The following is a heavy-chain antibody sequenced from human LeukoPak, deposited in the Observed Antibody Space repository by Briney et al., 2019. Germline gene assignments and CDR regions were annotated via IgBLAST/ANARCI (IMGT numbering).Heavy chain of an antibody. CDR1: GGTFSSYT. J-gene: IGHJ3*02. V-gene: IGHV1-69*02. CDR2: IIPILGIA. Sequence: SVKVSCKASGGTFSSYTISWVRQAPGQGLEWMGRIIPILGIANYAQKFQGRVTITADKSTSTAYMELSSLRSEDTAVYYCAKGRVIKRPRNDAFDIWGQGTMVTVSS. CDR3: AKGRVIKRPRNDAFDI. D-gene: IGHD3-10*01.